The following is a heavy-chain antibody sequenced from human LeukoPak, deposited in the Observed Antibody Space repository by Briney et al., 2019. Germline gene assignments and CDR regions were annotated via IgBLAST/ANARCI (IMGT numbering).Heavy chain of an antibody. Sequence: PPQTLSLTCSVYARSFSCSYWSCIRQPPGKGLDWIGEINHSGSTNCKPSLKRRVTISVDTSKNQFSLKLRSVTAAHTPVYYCARRYDYVWGSYRYRPISHDYWGQGTLVTVSS. CDR3: ARRYDYVWGSYRYRPISHDY. CDR2: INHSGST. CDR1: ARSFSCSY. J-gene: IGHJ4*02. D-gene: IGHD3-16*02. V-gene: IGHV4-34*01.